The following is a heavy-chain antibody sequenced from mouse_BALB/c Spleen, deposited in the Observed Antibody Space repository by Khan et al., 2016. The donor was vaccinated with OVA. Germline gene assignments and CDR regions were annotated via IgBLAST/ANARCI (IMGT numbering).Heavy chain of an antibody. Sequence: QVQLKQSGAELAKPGASVKMSCKASGYTFTSYWMHWVKQRPGQGLEWIGYINPSTGYTEYNQRFKDKATLTADKPSSKAYMQLSSLTSEESAVYYCANHGSSSAWLTYWGQGTLVTVSA. CDR3: ANHGSSSAWLTY. V-gene: IGHV1-7*01. CDR2: INPSTGYT. CDR1: GYTFTSYW. D-gene: IGHD1-1*01. J-gene: IGHJ3*01.